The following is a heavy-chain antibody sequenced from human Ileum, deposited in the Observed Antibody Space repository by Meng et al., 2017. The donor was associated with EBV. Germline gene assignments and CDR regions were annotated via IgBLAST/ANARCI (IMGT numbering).Heavy chain of an antibody. D-gene: IGHD3-22*01. CDR3: AREARSSGYHPGIGP. CDR1: GGFFSGYN. J-gene: IGHJ5*02. Sequence: VPLQQWRAGLLKPSETLSLTCAFYGGFFSGYNWSWIRKSQGKGLEWIGEIKHSGSTNYNPSLKSRVTISVDTSKNQFSLKLTSVTAADTAVYYCAREARSSGYHPGIGPWGQGTLVTVSS. CDR2: IKHSGST. V-gene: IGHV4-34*02.